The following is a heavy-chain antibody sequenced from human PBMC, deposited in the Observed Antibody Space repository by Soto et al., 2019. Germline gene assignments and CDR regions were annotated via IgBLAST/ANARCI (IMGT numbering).Heavy chain of an antibody. CDR1: GLSLRTTGVG. CDR3: VQSRCGGDCLQIYSSHSYYGWDV. J-gene: IGHJ6*02. Sequence: QITLKESGPTLVKPTQTLTPTCTFSGLSLRTTGVGVGWVRQPPGKALEWLALLYWDDDKRYSPSLKSRLTITKDTSEKQVVLTMTNMDTVDTATYYCVQSRCGGDCLQIYSSHSYYGWDVWCQWTTVTVSS. D-gene: IGHD2-21*02. V-gene: IGHV2-5*02. CDR2: LYWDDDK.